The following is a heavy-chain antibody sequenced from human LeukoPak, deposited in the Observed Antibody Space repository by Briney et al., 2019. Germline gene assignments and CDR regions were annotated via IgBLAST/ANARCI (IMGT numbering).Heavy chain of an antibody. CDR2: MSSSGDSI. Sequence: GGSLRLSCAASGFTFSTYTINWVRQAPGKGLQWVSSMSSSGDSIHLADSVKGRLSISRDSANNSLYLQMNSLGAEDTAVYYCASSGYDLDWYFDLWGRGTLVTVSS. CDR1: GFTFSTYT. V-gene: IGHV3-21*01. J-gene: IGHJ2*01. CDR3: ASSGYDLDWYFDL. D-gene: IGHD5-12*01.